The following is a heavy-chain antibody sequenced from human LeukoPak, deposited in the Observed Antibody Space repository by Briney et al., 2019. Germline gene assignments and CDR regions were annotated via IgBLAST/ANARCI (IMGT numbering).Heavy chain of an antibody. Sequence: GGFLRLSCAASGFTFSSYWMSWVRQAPGKGLEWVANIKQDGSEKYYVDSVKGRFTISRDNAKNSLYLQMNSLRAEDTAVYYCARGIAAGGRNWFDPWGQGTLVTISS. D-gene: IGHD6-13*01. CDR1: GFTFSSYW. J-gene: IGHJ5*02. V-gene: IGHV3-7*03. CDR3: ARGIAAGGRNWFDP. CDR2: IKQDGSEK.